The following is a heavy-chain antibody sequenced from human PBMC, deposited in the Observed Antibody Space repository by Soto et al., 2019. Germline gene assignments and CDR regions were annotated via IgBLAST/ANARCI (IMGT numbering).Heavy chain of an antibody. CDR3: ARRWGGALDY. Sequence: QVQLQESGPGLVKPSETLSLTCTVSGGSMSSYYWSWIRQPPGKGLEWIGYIYYSGSTNYNPSLKXRVTISVDTPKTRSSLKLNSVTAADTAVYYCARRWGGALDYWGQGTLVTVSS. CDR1: GGSMSSYY. D-gene: IGHD3-16*01. J-gene: IGHJ4*02. CDR2: IYYSGST. V-gene: IGHV4-59*08.